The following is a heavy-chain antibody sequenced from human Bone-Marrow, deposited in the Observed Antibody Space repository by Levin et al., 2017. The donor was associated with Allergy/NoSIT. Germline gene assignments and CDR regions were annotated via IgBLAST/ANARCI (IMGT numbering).Heavy chain of an antibody. CDR2: ISSSGSTI. J-gene: IGHJ6*02. Sequence: GGSLRLSCAASGFTFSDYYMSWIRQAPGKGLEWVSYISSSGSTIYYADSVKGRFTISRDNAKNSLYLQMNSLRAEDTAVYYCARDRMQLWLRGDYYYGMDVWGQGTTVTVSS. V-gene: IGHV3-11*01. CDR3: ARDRMQLWLRGDYYYGMDV. CDR1: GFTFSDYY. D-gene: IGHD5-18*01.